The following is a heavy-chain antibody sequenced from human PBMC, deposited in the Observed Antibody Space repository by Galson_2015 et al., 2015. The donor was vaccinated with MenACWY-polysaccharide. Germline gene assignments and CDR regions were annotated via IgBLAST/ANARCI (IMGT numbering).Heavy chain of an antibody. J-gene: IGHJ4*02. Sequence: SLRLSCAASGFTFTRYWMSWVRQAPGKGLEWVANIKEDGSEKYYVDSVKGRFTISRDNAKNSLYLQMNSLRAEDTAVYYCPGGAGTKRRLDYWGQGTLVTVSS. CDR1: GFTFTRYW. V-gene: IGHV3-7*01. CDR2: IKEDGSEK. CDR3: PGGAGTKRRLDY. D-gene: IGHD6-19*01.